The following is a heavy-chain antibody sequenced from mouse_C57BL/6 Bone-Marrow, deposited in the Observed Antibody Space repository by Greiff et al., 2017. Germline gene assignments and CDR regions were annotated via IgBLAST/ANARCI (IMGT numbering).Heavy chain of an antibody. CDR1: GFNIKDYY. Sequence: VQLQQSGAELVRPGASVKLSCTASGFNIKDYYMHWVKQRPEQGLEWIGRIAPEDGDTEYAPKFQGKATMTADTSSNTAYLQLSSLTSEDTAVYYCTTLYGLLTWFAYWGQGTLVTVSA. CDR2: IAPEDGDT. D-gene: IGHD1-1*02. V-gene: IGHV14-1*01. CDR3: TTLYGLLTWFAY. J-gene: IGHJ3*01.